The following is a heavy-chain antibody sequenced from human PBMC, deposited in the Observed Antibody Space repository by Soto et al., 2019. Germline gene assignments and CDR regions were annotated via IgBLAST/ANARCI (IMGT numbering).Heavy chain of an antibody. D-gene: IGHD6-19*01. CDR2: VFHTGTT. J-gene: IGHJ4*02. V-gene: IGHV4-4*02. CDR3: ARSAGWYAVHS. Sequence: QVQLQESGPGLVKPSGTLSLTCAVSGDSVSSPYYWCGVRQPPGRGLEWIGEVFHTGTTSYNPSLRSRFTISMDKSINQFSLDLSSVTAADTAVYYCARSAGWYAVHSWGPGTLVIVSS. CDR1: GDSVSSPYY.